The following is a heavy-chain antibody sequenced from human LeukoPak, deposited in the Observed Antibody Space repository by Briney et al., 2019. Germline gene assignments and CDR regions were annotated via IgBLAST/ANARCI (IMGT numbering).Heavy chain of an antibody. CDR1: GASIRTSY. V-gene: IGHV4-59*01. CDR2: IHNRGTS. Sequence: SETLSLTCTVSGASIRTSYWSWIRQPPGKGLEWLGSIHNRGTSNYKSSLKGRLTISGDTSKNRFSLKLNSVTAADTAVYYCALWRGYGGYFDYWGQGSLVTVSS. D-gene: IGHD4-23*01. J-gene: IGHJ4*02. CDR3: ALWRGYGGYFDY.